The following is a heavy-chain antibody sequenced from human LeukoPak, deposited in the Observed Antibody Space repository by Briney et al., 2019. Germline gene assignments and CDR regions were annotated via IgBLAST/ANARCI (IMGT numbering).Heavy chain of an antibody. CDR1: GFTFSSYA. CDR2: ISGSGGST. CDR3: ASLAESPGIAVAGDDY. Sequence: GSLRLSCAASGFTFSSYAMSWVRQAPGKGLEWVSAISGSGGSTYYADSVKGRFTISRDNSKNTLYLQMNSLRAEDTAVYYCASLAESPGIAVAGDDYWGQGTLVTVSS. V-gene: IGHV3-23*01. D-gene: IGHD6-19*01. J-gene: IGHJ4*02.